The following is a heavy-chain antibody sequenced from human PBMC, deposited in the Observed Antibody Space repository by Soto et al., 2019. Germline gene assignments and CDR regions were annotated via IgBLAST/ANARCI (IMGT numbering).Heavy chain of an antibody. CDR2: ISYDGSNK. CDR3: AKERFTGGYSYGH. J-gene: IGHJ4*02. Sequence: QVQLVESGGGVVQPGRSLRLSCAASGFTFSSYGMHWVRQAPGKGLEWVAVISYDGSNKYYADSVKGRFTISRDNSKNTLYLQMNSRRAEDTAVYYCAKERFTGGYSYGHWGQGTLVTVSS. CDR1: GFTFSSYG. D-gene: IGHD5-18*01. V-gene: IGHV3-30*18.